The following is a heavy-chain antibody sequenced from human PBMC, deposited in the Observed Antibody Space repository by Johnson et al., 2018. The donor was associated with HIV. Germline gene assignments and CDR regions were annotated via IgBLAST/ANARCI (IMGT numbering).Heavy chain of an antibody. CDR2: IYSGGST. CDR1: GFTFSSYG. CDR3: ARDRLGYSSSWGGVDAFDI. D-gene: IGHD6-13*01. Sequence: VQLVESGGGVVQPGRSLRLSCAASGFTFSSYGMHWVRQAPGKGLEWVAVIYSGGSTYYADSVKGRFTISGDNSKNTLYLQMNSLRAEDTAVYYCARDRLGYSSSWGGVDAFDIWGQGTMVTVSS. J-gene: IGHJ3*02. V-gene: IGHV3-NL1*01.